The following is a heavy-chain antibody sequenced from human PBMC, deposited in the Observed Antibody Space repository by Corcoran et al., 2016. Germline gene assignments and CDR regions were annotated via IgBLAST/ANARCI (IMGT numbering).Heavy chain of an antibody. V-gene: IGHV1-18*01. CDR2: ISAYNGNT. J-gene: IGHJ4*02. CDR1: GYTFTSYG. D-gene: IGHD6-25*01. CDR3: ARAPARRQRLASTLDY. Sequence: QVQLVQSGAEVKKPGASVKVSCKASGYTFTSYGISWVRQAPGQGLEWMGWISAYNGNTNYAQKLQGRVTMTTDTSTSTASMELRSVRSDDTAVYYCARAPARRQRLASTLDYWGQGTLVTVSS.